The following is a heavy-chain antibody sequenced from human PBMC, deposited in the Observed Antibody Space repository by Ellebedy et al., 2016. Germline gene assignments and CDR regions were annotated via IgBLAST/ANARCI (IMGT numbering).Heavy chain of an antibody. J-gene: IGHJ4*02. CDR2: IRQDGRHS. V-gene: IGHV3-7*01. Sequence: GESLKISXAASGFTFSTFWMTWVRQAPGKGLEWMANIRQDGRHSAYVDSVRGRFTISRDNAKNSLYLQMNSLRAEDTAVYYCARDGRYYGSTNYWGQGTLVTVSS. D-gene: IGHD3-10*01. CDR3: ARDGRYYGSTNY. CDR1: GFTFSTFW.